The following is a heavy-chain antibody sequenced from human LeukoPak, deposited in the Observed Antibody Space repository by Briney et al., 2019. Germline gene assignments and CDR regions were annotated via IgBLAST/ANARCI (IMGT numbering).Heavy chain of an antibody. V-gene: IGHV3-21*01. CDR3: ARDPPYYDSSGYYYDY. J-gene: IGHJ4*02. Sequence: PGGSLRLSCAASGFTFSPYIMNWVRQAPGKGLEWVSSISGSSLYIYYADSVKGRFTISRDNAKNSLYLQMNSLRAEDTAVYYCARDPPYYDSSGYYYDYWGQGALVTVSS. CDR1: GFTFSPYI. D-gene: IGHD3-22*01. CDR2: ISGSSLYI.